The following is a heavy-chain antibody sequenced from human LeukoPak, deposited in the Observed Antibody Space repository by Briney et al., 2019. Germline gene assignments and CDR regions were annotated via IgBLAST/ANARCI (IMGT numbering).Heavy chain of an antibody. J-gene: IGHJ4*02. D-gene: IGHD3-9*01. CDR2: IYYSGDT. CDR1: GGSIRSSSYY. Sequence: KTSETLSLTCTLSGGSIRSSSYYWGWIRQPPGKSLEWIGSIYYSGDTYNNPSLKSRVTMSVDASKNQFSLKVTSVTAADTAVYYCAGAASDWLNFDYWGQGTLVTVSS. V-gene: IGHV4-39*01. CDR3: AGAASDWLNFDY.